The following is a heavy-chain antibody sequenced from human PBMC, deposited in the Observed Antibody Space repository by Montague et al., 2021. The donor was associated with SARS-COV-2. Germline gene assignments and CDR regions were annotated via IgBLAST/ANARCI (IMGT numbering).Heavy chain of an antibody. CDR1: GGSISSYY. CDR3: ARRGSSLFIVTGGDELDY. V-gene: IGHV4-59*12. CDR2: INYTGRT. Sequence: SETLSLTCTVSGGSISSYYWRWIRQPPAKGLEWFGEINYTGRTNNNPSLKSRVIISVDTTKNQFSLKMRSVTAADTAVYYCARRGSSLFIVTGGDELDYWGQGTLVTVSS. D-gene: IGHD1-26*01. J-gene: IGHJ4*02.